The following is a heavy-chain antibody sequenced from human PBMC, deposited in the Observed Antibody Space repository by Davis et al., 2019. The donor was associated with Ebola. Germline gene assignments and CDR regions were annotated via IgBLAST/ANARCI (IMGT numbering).Heavy chain of an antibody. D-gene: IGHD6-13*01. CDR3: ARDRVAAAGRWYYYYGMDV. V-gene: IGHV4-61*01. CDR1: GGSVSSGSYY. CDR2: IYYSGST. Sequence: SETLSLTCTVSGGSVSSGSYYWSWIRQPPGKGLEWIGYIYYSGSTNYNPSLKSRVTISVDTSKNQFSLKLSSVTAADTAVYYCARDRVAAAGRWYYYYGMDVWGQGTTVTVSS. J-gene: IGHJ6*02.